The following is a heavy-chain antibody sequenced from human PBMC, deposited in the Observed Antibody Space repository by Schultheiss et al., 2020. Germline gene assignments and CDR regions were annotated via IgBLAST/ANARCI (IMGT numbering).Heavy chain of an antibody. V-gene: IGHV3-33*08. CDR1: GFTFSYYY. D-gene: IGHD6-13*01. CDR3: ARNIAAAGGFDL. Sequence: GESLKIACAASGFTFSYYYMSGVRQAPGKGLEWVAIIWSDGSNENYADSVKGRFTISRDSSKNTVYLQMNSLRAGDTAVYYCARNIAAAGGFDLWGRGTL. CDR2: IWSDGSNE. J-gene: IGHJ2*01.